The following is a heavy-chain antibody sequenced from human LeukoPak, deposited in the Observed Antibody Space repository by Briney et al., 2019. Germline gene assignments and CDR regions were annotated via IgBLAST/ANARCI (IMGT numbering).Heavy chain of an antibody. CDR1: GGSIINYY. D-gene: IGHD1-14*01. Sequence: SETLSLTCTVSGGSIINYYWSWIRQPPGKGLEWIGYIYYSGSTNYNPSLKSRVTISVDTSKNQFSLKLSSVTAADTAVYYCASARNYYYYYMDVWGKGTTVTISS. V-gene: IGHV4-59*01. CDR3: ASARNYYYYYMDV. CDR2: IYYSGST. J-gene: IGHJ6*03.